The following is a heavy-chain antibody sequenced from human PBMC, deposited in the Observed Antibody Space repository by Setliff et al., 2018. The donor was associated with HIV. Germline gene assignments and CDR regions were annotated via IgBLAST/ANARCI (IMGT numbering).Heavy chain of an antibody. J-gene: IGHJ4*02. CDR3: AKGRGPMAYFEY. V-gene: IGHV3-23*01. Sequence: ETLSLTCDVSGVSITNSNWWTWVRQAPGTGLEWVSAMTDSVASTYYADSVKGRFTISRDNFKSTLYLQMHSARAEDTAVYYCAKGRGPMAYFEYWGQGTLVTVSS. CDR2: MTDSVAST. CDR1: GVSITNSN.